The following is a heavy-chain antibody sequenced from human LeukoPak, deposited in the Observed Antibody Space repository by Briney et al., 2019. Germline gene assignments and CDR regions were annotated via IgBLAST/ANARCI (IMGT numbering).Heavy chain of an antibody. Sequence: PSETLSLTCTVSGGAISRYYWSSIRQPPRKGLEWIGYIDYSGSTNYNPSLKSRVTISVGTSKNQFSLKLTSVTAADTAVYYCARRRTTGLSGYMDVWGKGTTVTVSS. CDR2: IDYSGST. CDR1: GGAISRYY. V-gene: IGHV4-59*08. J-gene: IGHJ6*03. CDR3: ARRRTTGLSGYMDV. D-gene: IGHD2-2*01.